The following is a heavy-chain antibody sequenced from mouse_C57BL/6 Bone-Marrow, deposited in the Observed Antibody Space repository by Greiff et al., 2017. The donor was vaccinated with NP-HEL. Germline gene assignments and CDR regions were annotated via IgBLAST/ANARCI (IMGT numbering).Heavy chain of an antibody. J-gene: IGHJ3*01. CDR1: GFTFSDYG. V-gene: IGHV5-17*01. D-gene: IGHD2-3*01. CDR3: ARELYDGYYPWFAY. Sequence: EVKVVESGGGLVKPGGSLKLSCAASGFTFSDYGMHWVRQAPEKGLEWVAYISSGSSTIYYADTVKGRFTISRDNAKNTLFLQMTSLRSEDTAMYYGARELYDGYYPWFAYWGQGTLVTVSA. CDR2: ISSGSSTI.